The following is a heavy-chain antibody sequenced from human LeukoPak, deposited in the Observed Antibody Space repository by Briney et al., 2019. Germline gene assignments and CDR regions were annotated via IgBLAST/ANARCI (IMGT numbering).Heavy chain of an antibody. Sequence: PSETLSLTCTVSGGSVSSYYWSWMRQSPGKGLGWIGYVYYSGSTNYNPALKSRVTISLDTSENQFSLELSSVTAADTAVYYCAREANSPTARYWYFDLWGRGTQVTVSS. V-gene: IGHV4-59*02. CDR2: VYYSGST. CDR3: AREANSPTARYWYFDL. D-gene: IGHD2-21*01. CDR1: GGSVSSYY. J-gene: IGHJ2*01.